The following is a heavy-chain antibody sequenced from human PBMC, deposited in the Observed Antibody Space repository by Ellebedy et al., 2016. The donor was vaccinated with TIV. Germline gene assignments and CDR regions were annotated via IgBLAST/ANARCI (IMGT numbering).Heavy chain of an antibody. CDR3: ARGWFGSGMGV. V-gene: IGHV6-1*01. CDR1: GDFVSSNSAA. CDR2: THYRSKWYN. J-gene: IGHJ6*02. Sequence: SETLSLTCAISGDFVSSNSAAWIWIRQSPSRGLEWLGRTHYRSKWYNDYALSVKSRITINPDTSKNQISLQLNSVTPEDTAVYYCARGWFGSGMGVWGQGTTVTVSS. D-gene: IGHD3-16*01.